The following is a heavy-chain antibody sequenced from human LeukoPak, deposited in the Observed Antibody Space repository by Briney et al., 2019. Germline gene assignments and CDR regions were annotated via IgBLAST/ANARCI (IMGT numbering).Heavy chain of an antibody. Sequence: GGSLRLSCAASGFTFSSYSMNWVRQAPGKGLEWVSSISSSSSYIYYADSVKGRFTISRDNAKNSLYLRMNSLRAEDTAVYYCARVLRYFDRTGYENWFDPWGQGTLVTVSS. V-gene: IGHV3-21*01. CDR3: ARVLRYFDRTGYENWFDP. J-gene: IGHJ5*02. D-gene: IGHD3-9*01. CDR2: ISSSSSYI. CDR1: GFTFSSYS.